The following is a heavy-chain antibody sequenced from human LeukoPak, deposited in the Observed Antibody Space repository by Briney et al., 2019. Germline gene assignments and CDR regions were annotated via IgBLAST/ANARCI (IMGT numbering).Heavy chain of an antibody. CDR3: ARVVSDYYGSGKSTTYYFDY. Sequence: GSLRLSCAASGFTFNTYTMNWIRQPPGKGLEWIGEINHSGSTNYNPSLKSRVTISVDTSKNQFSLKLSPVTAADTAVYYCARVVSDYYGSGKSTTYYFDYWGQGTLVTVSS. V-gene: IGHV4-34*01. D-gene: IGHD3-10*01. CDR2: INHSGST. J-gene: IGHJ4*02. CDR1: GFTFNTYT.